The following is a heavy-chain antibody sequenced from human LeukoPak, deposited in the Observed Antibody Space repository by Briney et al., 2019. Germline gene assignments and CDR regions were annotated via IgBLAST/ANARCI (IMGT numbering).Heavy chain of an antibody. V-gene: IGHV4-30-2*01. CDR3: ARARSGPARDYFDS. CDR2: IYHSGST. Sequence: SQTLSLTCAVSGGSISSGGYSWSWIRQPPGKGLEWIGYIYHSGSTYYNPSLKSRVTISVDRSKNQFSVQMTSVTAADTAVYFCARARSGPARDYFDSWGQGILVTVSS. J-gene: IGHJ4*02. D-gene: IGHD6-6*01. CDR1: GGSISSGGYS.